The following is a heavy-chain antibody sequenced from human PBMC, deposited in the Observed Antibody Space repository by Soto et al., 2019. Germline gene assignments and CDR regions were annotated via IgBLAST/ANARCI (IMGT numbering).Heavy chain of an antibody. Sequence: QVQLVESGGDVVQPGRSLRLSCAVSGFTFSLFGMHWVRQAPGKGLEWVAFISYEGRNKYYVDSVKGRFTISRDNSKNTLSLQMDSLRPEDTAVYYCAKGRDSTLLRWQYFDNWGQGTLVTVSS. V-gene: IGHV3-30*18. CDR1: GFTFSLFG. J-gene: IGHJ4*02. CDR2: ISYEGRNK. D-gene: IGHD4-17*01. CDR3: AKGRDSTLLRWQYFDN.